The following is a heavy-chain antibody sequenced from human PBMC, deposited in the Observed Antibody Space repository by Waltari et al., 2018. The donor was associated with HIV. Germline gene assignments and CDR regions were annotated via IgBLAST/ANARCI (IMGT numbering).Heavy chain of an antibody. V-gene: IGHV1-69*04. CDR1: GDTLSNYA. D-gene: IGHD3-3*01. Sequence: VQLVQSGAEVKKPGSSVRVSCKASGDTLSNYAVSWVRQAPGQGLEWRGRSIQAIGIAMHTENFQGRVTMNADKSTNSAYMELGGLRSEDTALYFCTLGRIDDIRSGRENLGGFDPWGPGTLVTVSS. CDR2: SIQAIGIA. J-gene: IGHJ5*02. CDR3: TLGRIDDIRSGRENLGGFDP.